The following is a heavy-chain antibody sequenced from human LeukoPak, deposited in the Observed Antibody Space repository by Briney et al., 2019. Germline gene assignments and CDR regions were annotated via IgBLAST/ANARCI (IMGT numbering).Heavy chain of an antibody. Sequence: PSETLSLTCTVSGGSISNNDYFWGWIRQPPGKGLEWIGSMNYGGSTHDNPSLKSRVTISVDTSKNQVSLKLSSVTAADTAVYYCARRVPGRSGNWLDSCGQGTLVTVSS. CDR3: ARRVPGRSGNWLDS. CDR2: MNYGGST. J-gene: IGHJ5*01. D-gene: IGHD2-2*01. V-gene: IGHV4-39*01. CDR1: GGSISNNDYF.